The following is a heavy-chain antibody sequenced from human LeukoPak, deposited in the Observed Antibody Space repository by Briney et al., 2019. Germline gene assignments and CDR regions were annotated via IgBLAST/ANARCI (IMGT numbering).Heavy chain of an antibody. CDR1: GFTFSNYW. D-gene: IGHD3-10*01. Sequence: PGGSLRLSCAASGFTFSNYWIHWVRQAPGKGLEWVAGIKDDGSEKYYVDSVKGRFTISRDNAKNSLYLQMNSLRAEDTALYYCAKARNGANAFDIWGQGTMVTVSS. CDR2: IKDDGSEK. V-gene: IGHV3-7*03. J-gene: IGHJ3*02. CDR3: AKARNGANAFDI.